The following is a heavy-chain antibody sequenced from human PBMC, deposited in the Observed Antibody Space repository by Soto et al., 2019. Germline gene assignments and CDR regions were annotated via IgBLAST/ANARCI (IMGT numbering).Heavy chain of an antibody. V-gene: IGHV3-23*01. CDR3: AKDRCGGDCCFFDQ. CDR2: ISGSGGST. J-gene: IGHJ4*02. D-gene: IGHD2-21*02. Sequence: PGGSLRLSCAASGFTFNNYAMSWVRQAPGKGLEWVSGISGSGGSTYYADSVKGRFTISRDNSKNTLYLQMNSLRAEDTAVYYCAKDRCGGDCCFFDQWGQGTLVTVSS. CDR1: GFTFNNYA.